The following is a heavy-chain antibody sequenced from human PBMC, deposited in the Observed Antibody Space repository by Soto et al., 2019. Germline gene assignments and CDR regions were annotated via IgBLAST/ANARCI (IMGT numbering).Heavy chain of an antibody. CDR2: IYYSGST. CDR1: GGSISSYY. V-gene: IGHV4-59*08. Sequence: PSETLSLTCTVSGGSISSYYWSWIRQPPGKGLEWIGYIYYSGSTNYNPSLKSRVTISVDTSKNQFSLKLSSVTAADTAVYYCARQHPYSGSLYYFDYWGQGTLVPVSS. J-gene: IGHJ4*02. CDR3: ARQHPYSGSLYYFDY. D-gene: IGHD1-26*01.